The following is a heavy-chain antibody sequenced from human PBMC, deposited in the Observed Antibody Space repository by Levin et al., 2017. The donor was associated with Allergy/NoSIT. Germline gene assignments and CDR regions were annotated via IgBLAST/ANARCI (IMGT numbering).Heavy chain of an antibody. V-gene: IGHV4-59*01. CDR2: IYYSGST. CDR1: GGSISSYY. CDR3: ATLIAVPPAFDI. D-gene: IGHD2-2*01. Sequence: SETLSLTCTVSGGSISSYYWSWIRQPPGKGLEWIGYIYYSGSTNYNPSLKSRVTISVDTSKNQFSLKLSSVTAADTAVYYCATLIAVPPAFDIWGQGTMVTVSS. J-gene: IGHJ3*02.